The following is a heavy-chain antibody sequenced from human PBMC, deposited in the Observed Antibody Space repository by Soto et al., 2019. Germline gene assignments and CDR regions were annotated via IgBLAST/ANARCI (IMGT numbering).Heavy chain of an antibody. Sequence: PGESLKISCKGSGYSFAGYWITWVRQKPGKGLEWMGRIDPSDSQTYYSPSFRGHVTISVTKSITTVFLQWSSLRASDTAMYYCARQIYDSDTGPNLQHHFDSWGQGSQVTVSS. D-gene: IGHD3-22*01. CDR2: IDPSDSQT. CDR1: GYSFAGYW. CDR3: ARQIYDSDTGPNLQHHFDS. J-gene: IGHJ4*02. V-gene: IGHV5-10-1*01.